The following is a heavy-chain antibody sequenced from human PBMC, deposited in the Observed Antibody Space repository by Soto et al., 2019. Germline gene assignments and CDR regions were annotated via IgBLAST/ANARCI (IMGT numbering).Heavy chain of an antibody. D-gene: IGHD6-19*01. V-gene: IGHV5-51*01. CDR1: GYNFATYW. J-gene: IGHJ4*02. Sequence: PGESLKISCKGSGYNFATYWIGWVRQMPGKGLEWMGIIYPGDSDTRYSPSFQGQDTISADKSISTAYLKWNELKASDAAMYYCARSALAGHFDYWGQGTLVTVSS. CDR2: IYPGDSDT. CDR3: ARSALAGHFDY.